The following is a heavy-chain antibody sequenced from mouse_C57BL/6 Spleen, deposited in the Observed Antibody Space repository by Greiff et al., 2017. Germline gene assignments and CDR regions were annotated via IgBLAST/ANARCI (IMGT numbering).Heavy chain of an antibody. D-gene: IGHD2-4*01. V-gene: IGHV1-74*01. Sequence: QVQLQQSGAELVKPGASVKVSCKASGYTFTSYWMHWVKQRPGQGLEWIGRIHPSDSDTNYNQKFKGKATLTVDKSSSTAYMQLSSLTSEDSAVYYCATPYYDYDGAWFAYWGQGTLVTVSA. J-gene: IGHJ3*01. CDR2: IHPSDSDT. CDR1: GYTFTSYW. CDR3: ATPYYDYDGAWFAY.